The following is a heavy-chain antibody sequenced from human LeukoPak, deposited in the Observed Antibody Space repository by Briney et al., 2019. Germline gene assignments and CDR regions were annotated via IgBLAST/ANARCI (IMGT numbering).Heavy chain of an antibody. CDR1: GYTFTGYY. Sequence: VASVKVSCKASGYTFTGYYMHWVRQAPGQGLEWMGWINPNSGGTNYAQKFQGRVTMTRDTSISTAYMELNRLRSDDTAVYYCARVGYYDSSGYWNWAQGTLVTVSS. V-gene: IGHV1-2*02. J-gene: IGHJ4*02. D-gene: IGHD3-22*01. CDR2: INPNSGGT. CDR3: ARVGYYDSSGYWN.